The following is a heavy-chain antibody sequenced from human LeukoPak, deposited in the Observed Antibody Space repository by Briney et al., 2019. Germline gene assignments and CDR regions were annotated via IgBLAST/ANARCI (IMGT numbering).Heavy chain of an antibody. CDR1: GYTFTSYD. D-gene: IGHD5-24*01. Sequence: ASVKVSCKAAGYTFTSYDINWVRQATGQGLEWMGWMTPNSGHTAYAQKFQGRVTITRNTSITTAYMELSSLRSEDTAVYYCARGRDGYKFGYFDLWGRDTLLTVSS. V-gene: IGHV1-8*03. CDR3: ARGRDGYKFGYFDL. CDR2: MTPNSGHT. J-gene: IGHJ2*01.